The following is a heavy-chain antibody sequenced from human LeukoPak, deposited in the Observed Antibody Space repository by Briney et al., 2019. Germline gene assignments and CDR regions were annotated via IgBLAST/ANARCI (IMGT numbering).Heavy chain of an antibody. Sequence: SETLSLTCSVSGGSIRRYYWSWLRQSAGEGLEWIGRIYSGGSAIIYNPSLRSRVSMSGDTSKNQFTLNLRSVTAADTAIYYCARQMTTVMTSWFDYWGRGTLVTVSS. CDR2: IYSGGSA. CDR3: ARQMTTVMTSWFDY. V-gene: IGHV4-4*07. CDR1: GGSIRRYY. D-gene: IGHD4-17*01. J-gene: IGHJ5*01.